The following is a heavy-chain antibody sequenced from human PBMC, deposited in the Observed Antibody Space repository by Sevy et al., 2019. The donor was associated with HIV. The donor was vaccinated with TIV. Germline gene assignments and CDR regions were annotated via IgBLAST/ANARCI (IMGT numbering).Heavy chain of an antibody. CDR2: IIPIFGTA. J-gene: IGHJ5*02. CDR3: ARVRYSSGWYTTYNWFDP. Sequence: ASVKVSCKASGGTFSSYAISWVRQAPGQGLEWMGGIIPIFGTANYARKFQGRVTITADESTSTAYMELSSLRSEDTAVYYCARVRYSSGWYTTYNWFDPWGQGTLVTVSS. D-gene: IGHD6-19*01. CDR1: GGTFSSYA. V-gene: IGHV1-69*13.